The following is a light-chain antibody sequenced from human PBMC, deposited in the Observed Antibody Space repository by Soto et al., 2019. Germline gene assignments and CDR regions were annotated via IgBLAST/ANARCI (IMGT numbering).Light chain of an antibody. J-gene: IGLJ3*02. CDR1: SSDVGGYNY. CDR3: SSYTSSSTWV. Sequence: QSALTQPASVSGSPGQSITISCTGTSSDVGGYNYVSWYQQHPGKAPKLMIYEVSNRPSGVSNRFSGSKSGNTDSLTISGLQADDEADYYCSSYTSSSTWVFGGGTKLTVL. V-gene: IGLV2-14*01. CDR2: EVS.